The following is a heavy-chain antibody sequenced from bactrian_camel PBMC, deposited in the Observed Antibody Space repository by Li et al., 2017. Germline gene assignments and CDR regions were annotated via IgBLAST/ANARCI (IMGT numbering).Heavy chain of an antibody. CDR3: AKGDQ. Sequence: HVQLVESGGGSVQAGGSLRLSCAASVIDSRNNMAWLRQAPGKEREGVAVIDTRSGGTLYADSVKGRFTISRDNAKKTLYLQLNSLKTDDTAMYYFAKGDQRGQGTQVTVS. J-gene: IGHJ4*01. CDR2: IDTRSGGT. V-gene: IGHV3S1*01. CDR1: VIDSRNN.